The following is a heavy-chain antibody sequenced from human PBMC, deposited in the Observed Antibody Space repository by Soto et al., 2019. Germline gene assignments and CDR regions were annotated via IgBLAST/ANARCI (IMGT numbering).Heavy chain of an antibody. CDR2: IIPIFGTA. D-gene: IGHD6-6*01. J-gene: IGHJ3*01. V-gene: IGHV1-69*01. Sequence: QVQLVQSGAEVKKPGSPVTVSCKASGGTFSSYAISCVRQAPGQGLEWMGGIIPIFGTANYAHTFKGRVTIYAYEYTSTANLEVSSLRSENTAVYYCARRYQKSMAARPGAFDLWGTGTMVTVS. CDR3: ARRYQKSMAARPGAFDL. CDR1: GGTFSSYA.